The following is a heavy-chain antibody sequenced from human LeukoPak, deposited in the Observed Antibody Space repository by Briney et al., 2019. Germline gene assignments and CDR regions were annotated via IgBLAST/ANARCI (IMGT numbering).Heavy chain of an antibody. D-gene: IGHD4-17*01. CDR3: TTDGLTTVTGGFDY. J-gene: IGHJ4*02. CDR1: GFTFSNAW. CDR2: IKSKTDGGAT. V-gene: IGHV3-15*01. Sequence: GGSLRLSCAASGFTFSNAWMSWVRQAPGKGLEWVGRIKSKTDGGATDYAAPVKGRFTISRDDSKNTLYLQMNSLETEDTAVYYCTTDGLTTVTGGFDYWGQGTLVTVSS.